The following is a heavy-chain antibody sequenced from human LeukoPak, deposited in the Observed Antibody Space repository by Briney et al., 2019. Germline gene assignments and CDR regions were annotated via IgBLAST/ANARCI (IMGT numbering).Heavy chain of an antibody. D-gene: IGHD3-22*01. J-gene: IGHJ4*02. V-gene: IGHV3-21*01. CDR3: ARDPPYYDSSGYYYDY. CDR1: GFTFSTYS. CDR2: ISGSSVYI. Sequence: GGSLRLSCAASGFTFSTYSMNWVRQAPGEGLEWVSSISGSSVYIYYADSVKGRFTISRDNAKNSLYLQMNSLRAEDTAVYYCARDPPYYDSSGYYYDYWGQGTLVTVSS.